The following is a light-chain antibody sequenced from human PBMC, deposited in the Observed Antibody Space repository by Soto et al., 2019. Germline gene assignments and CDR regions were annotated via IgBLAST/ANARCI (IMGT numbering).Light chain of an antibody. J-gene: IGKJ5*01. CDR3: QQYNRWPPIT. V-gene: IGKV3-15*01. CDR2: GAS. Sequence: EIVLTQSPATLSLSPGERDTLSCSALQSLSGSRLAWYQQKPGLGPRVRVYGASSRAPGIPARFSGSGSGTEFTLTISSLQSEDFAIYYCQQYNRWPPITFGQGTRLEIK. CDR1: QSLSGS.